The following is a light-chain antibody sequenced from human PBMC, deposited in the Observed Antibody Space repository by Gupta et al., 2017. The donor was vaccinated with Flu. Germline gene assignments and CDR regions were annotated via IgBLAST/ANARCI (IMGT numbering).Light chain of an antibody. CDR1: QIVNIF. J-gene: IGKJ3*01. CDR2: VAS. CDR3: QQNDTSPLT. V-gene: IGKV1-39*01. Sequence: PTSLLASVGDSATICCRASQIVNIFLDWYQQKPGQAPSLLIYVASTLPSGVPARFSGSGSGTDFTLTISRLQPEDFATYYCQQNDTSPLTFGHGTKVDI.